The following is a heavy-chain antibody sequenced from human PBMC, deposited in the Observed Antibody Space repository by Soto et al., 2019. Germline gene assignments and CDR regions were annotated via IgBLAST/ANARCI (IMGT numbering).Heavy chain of an antibody. V-gene: IGHV2-5*02. CDR1: AFSLSTYHMG. D-gene: IGHD4-17*01. CDR2: LYWDDDK. Sequence: ITLKESGAPLVRPAQTLTLTCDLSAFSLSTYHMGVAWIRQPPGQALEGRALLYWDDDKRYRPSQKDRLAISKDTSKTQVVVTITNIDPADSDTYLWAHAGDYDRMTFAHGGPGTRVTVSS. CDR3: AHAGDYDRMTFAH. J-gene: IGHJ4*01.